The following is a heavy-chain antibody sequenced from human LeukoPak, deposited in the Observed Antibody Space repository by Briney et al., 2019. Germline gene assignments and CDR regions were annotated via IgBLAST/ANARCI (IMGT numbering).Heavy chain of an antibody. CDR3: ARSLVPDLLVDY. J-gene: IGHJ4*02. D-gene: IGHD2-2*01. V-gene: IGHV1-2*02. Sequence: ASVKVSCKASGYTFTGYYMHWVRQPPGQGLEWMGWINPNSGGTNYAQKFQGRVTMTRDTSISTAYMELSRLRSDDTAVYYCARSLVPDLLVDYWGQGTLVTVSS. CDR1: GYTFTGYY. CDR2: INPNSGGT.